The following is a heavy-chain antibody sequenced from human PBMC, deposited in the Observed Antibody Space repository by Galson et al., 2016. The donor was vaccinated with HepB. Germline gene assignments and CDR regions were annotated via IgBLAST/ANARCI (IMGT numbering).Heavy chain of an antibody. CDR2: ISFDSSTK. D-gene: IGHD6-19*01. CDR3: ARAASGHSGGWGSGAMDV. CDR1: GLTFSTSA. J-gene: IGHJ6*02. V-gene: IGHV3-30*04. Sequence: SLRLSCAASGLTFSTSAMHWVRQAPGKGPECVALISFDSSTKYFGDSVKGRFSISRDNSKNTLYLQMNSLRGDDTAVYYCARAASGHSGGWGSGAMDVWGQGTTVTVSS.